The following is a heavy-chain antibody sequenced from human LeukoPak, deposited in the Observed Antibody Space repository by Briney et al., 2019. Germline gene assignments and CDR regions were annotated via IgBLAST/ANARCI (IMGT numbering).Heavy chain of an antibody. Sequence: SETLSLTCTVSGGSISSYYWSWIRPPPRKGLEWIGYIYYSGITNYNPSLKSLVTISVDTSKNQFSLKLSSVTAAGTAVYYCARNRYCSGGSCYSGDWFDPWGQGTLVTVSS. D-gene: IGHD2-15*01. CDR1: GGSISSYY. CDR3: ARNRYCSGGSCYSGDWFDP. J-gene: IGHJ5*02. CDR2: IYYSGIT. V-gene: IGHV4-59*01.